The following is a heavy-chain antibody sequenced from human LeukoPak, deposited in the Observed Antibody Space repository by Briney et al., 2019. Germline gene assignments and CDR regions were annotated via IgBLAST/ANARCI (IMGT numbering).Heavy chain of an antibody. CDR1: GFTFSSYA. D-gene: IGHD6-19*01. V-gene: IGHV3-64*01. Sequence: GGSLRLSCAASGFTFSSYAMHWVRQAPGEGLEHASSITSDGGTTYYASSVRGRFTISRDNSKNMLYLQMGSLRDEDMSVYYCARDEAGYSSEWGQGTLVTVSS. J-gene: IGHJ1*01. CDR2: ITSDGGTT. CDR3: ARDEAGYSSE.